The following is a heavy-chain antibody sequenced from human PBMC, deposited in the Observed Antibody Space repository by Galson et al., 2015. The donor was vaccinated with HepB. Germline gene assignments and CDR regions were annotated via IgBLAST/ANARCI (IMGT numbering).Heavy chain of an antibody. D-gene: IGHD6-13*01. Sequence: QSGAEVKKPGESLKISCKGSGYTFSNHWIGWVRQMPGKGLEWMGIIYPGDSHSKYSPSFQGLVTISADKSISTAYLQWSSLKASDTAMYYCARQYSSSWSLPAGVLDWFDPWGQGTLVTVSS. CDR1: GYTFSNHW. V-gene: IGHV5-51*01. CDR3: ARQYSSSWSLPAGVLDWFDP. J-gene: IGHJ5*02. CDR2: IYPGDSHS.